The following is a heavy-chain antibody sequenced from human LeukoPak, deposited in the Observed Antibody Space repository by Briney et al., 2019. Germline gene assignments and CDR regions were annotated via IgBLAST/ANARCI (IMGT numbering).Heavy chain of an antibody. D-gene: IGHD3-10*01. V-gene: IGHV3-30-3*01. Sequence: GGSLRLSCAASGFTFSSYAMHWVRQAPGKGLEWVAVISYDGSNKYYADSVKGRFTISRDNSKNTLYLQMNSLRAEDTAVYYCARDFRFGELSPRPHFDYWGQGTLVTVSS. CDR2: ISYDGSNK. J-gene: IGHJ4*02. CDR1: GFTFSSYA. CDR3: ARDFRFGELSPRPHFDY.